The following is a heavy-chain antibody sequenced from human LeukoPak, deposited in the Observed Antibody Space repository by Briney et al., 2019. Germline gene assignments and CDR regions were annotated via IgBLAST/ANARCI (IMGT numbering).Heavy chain of an antibody. CDR2: INHSGST. Sequence: SETLSLTCTVSGGSISSSSYYWGWIRQPPGKGLEWIGEINHSGSTNYNPSLKSRVTISVDTSKNQFSLKLSSVTAADTAVYYCARDQTYSGSGIYTYFDYWGQGILVTVST. J-gene: IGHJ4*02. V-gene: IGHV4-39*07. CDR3: ARDQTYSGSGIYTYFDY. CDR1: GGSISSSSYY. D-gene: IGHD3-10*01.